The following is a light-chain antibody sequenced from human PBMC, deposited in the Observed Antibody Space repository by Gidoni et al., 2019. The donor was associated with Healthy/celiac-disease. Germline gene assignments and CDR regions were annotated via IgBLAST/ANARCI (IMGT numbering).Light chain of an antibody. CDR2: DAS. CDR3: QQRSNWPLFT. J-gene: IGKJ3*01. V-gene: IGKV3-11*01. Sequence: EIVLTQSPATLSLSPGERATLSCRASQSVSSYLAWYQQKPGQAPRLLIYDASNRATGIPARFSGSGSGTDFPLTISSLEPEAFAVYYCQQRSNWPLFTFGPGTKVDIK. CDR1: QSVSSY.